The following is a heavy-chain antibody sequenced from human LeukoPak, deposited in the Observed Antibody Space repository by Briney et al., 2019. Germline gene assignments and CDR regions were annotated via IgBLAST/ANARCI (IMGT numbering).Heavy chain of an antibody. Sequence: SETLSLTCTVSAYSISSGYYWGWIRQPPGKGLECIGTIYHSGSTYYNPSLKSRVTISVDTSKNQFSLKLSSVTAADTAVYYCARQDYYDSSVLSHNWFDPWGQGTLVTVSS. CDR3: ARQDYYDSSVLSHNWFDP. D-gene: IGHD3-22*01. J-gene: IGHJ5*02. CDR2: IYHSGST. CDR1: AYSISSGYY. V-gene: IGHV4-38-2*02.